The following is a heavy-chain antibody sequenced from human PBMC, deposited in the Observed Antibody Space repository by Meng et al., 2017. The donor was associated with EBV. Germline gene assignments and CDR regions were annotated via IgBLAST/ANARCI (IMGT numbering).Heavy chain of an antibody. CDR2: INPNSGGT. D-gene: IGHD6-19*01. CDR3: ARVGIAVAGTGDY. Sequence: QVQVVQSGAEVNKPGASVKVSCKASGYTFTGYYMHWVRQAPGQGLEWMGRINPNSGGTNYAQKFQGRVTMTRDTSISTAYMELSRLRSDDTAVYYCARVGIAVAGTGDYWGQGTLVTVSS. V-gene: IGHV1-2*06. CDR1: GYTFTGYY. J-gene: IGHJ4*02.